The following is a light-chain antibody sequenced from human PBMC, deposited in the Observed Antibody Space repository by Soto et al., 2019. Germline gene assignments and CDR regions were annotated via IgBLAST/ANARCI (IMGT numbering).Light chain of an antibody. CDR2: DAS. Sequence: EIVLTQSPATLSLSPGERATLSCRASQSVSSYLAWYQQKPGQAPRLLIYDASNRATGIPARFSGSGSGTXXXXXXXXLEPEDFAVYYCQQRSNWPEFTFGPGTKVDIK. CDR3: QQRSNWPEFT. J-gene: IGKJ3*01. V-gene: IGKV3-11*01. CDR1: QSVSSY.